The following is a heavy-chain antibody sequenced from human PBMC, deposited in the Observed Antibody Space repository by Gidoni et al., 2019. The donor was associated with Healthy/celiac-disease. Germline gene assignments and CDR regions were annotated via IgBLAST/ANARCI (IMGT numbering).Heavy chain of an antibody. CDR2: IYWDDDI. Sequence: QITLKESGPTLVQPTQTLTLTCTFYGFSLSTSAVGVGWIRHPPGKALGLLSLIYWDDDIRYSPSLKSMLTITKDTSKNQVGLTMTIRDPVDTATYYCARQDSSGALDYWCQGTLVTVSS. V-gene: IGHV2-5*02. D-gene: IGHD3-22*01. CDR1: GFSLSTSAVG. CDR3: ARQDSSGALDY. J-gene: IGHJ4*02.